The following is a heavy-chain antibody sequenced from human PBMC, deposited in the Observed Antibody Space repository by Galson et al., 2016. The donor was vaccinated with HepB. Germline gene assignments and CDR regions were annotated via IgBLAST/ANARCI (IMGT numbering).Heavy chain of an antibody. D-gene: IGHD6-6*01. V-gene: IGHV3-73*01. CDR1: GFIFGGSS. CDR3: TRTNEYEGIDY. J-gene: IGHJ4*02. CDR2: IRSKANSYAT. Sequence: SLRLSCAASGFIFGGSSVNWVRQASGKGLEWVGRIRSKANSYATACAASVKGRFTISRDDSQNTAYLQMNSLKTEDTAVYYCTRTNEYEGIDYWGQGTLVTVSS.